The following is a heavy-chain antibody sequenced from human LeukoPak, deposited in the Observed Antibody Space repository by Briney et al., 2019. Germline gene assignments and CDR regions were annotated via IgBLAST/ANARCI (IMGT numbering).Heavy chain of an antibody. Sequence: SETLSLTCTVSGGSISSSSYYWGWIRQPPGKGLEWIGSIYYSGSTYYNPSLKSRVTISVDTSKNQFSLKLSSVTAADTAVYYCACRGEPAAGRKLNFDYWGQGTLVTVSS. CDR1: GGSISSSSYY. J-gene: IGHJ4*02. CDR3: ACRGEPAAGRKLNFDY. V-gene: IGHV4-39*07. CDR2: IYYSGST. D-gene: IGHD6-13*01.